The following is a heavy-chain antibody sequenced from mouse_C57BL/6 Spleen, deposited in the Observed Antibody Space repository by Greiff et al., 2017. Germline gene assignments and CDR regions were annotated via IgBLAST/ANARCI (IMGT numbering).Heavy chain of an antibody. CDR3: ARGSKNLGLDY. CDR1: GYSFTGYY. V-gene: IGHV1-31*01. Sequence: DVKLQESGPELVKPGASVKISCKASGYSFTGYYMHWVKQSHGNILDWIGYIYPYNGVSSYNQKFKGKATLTVDKSSSTAYMELRSLTSEDSAVYYCARGSKNLGLDYWGQGTTLTVSS. J-gene: IGHJ2*01. D-gene: IGHD4-1*01. CDR2: IYPYNGVS.